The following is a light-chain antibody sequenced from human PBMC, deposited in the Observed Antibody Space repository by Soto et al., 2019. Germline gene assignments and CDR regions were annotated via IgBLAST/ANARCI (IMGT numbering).Light chain of an antibody. CDR1: QSVSSAY. V-gene: IGKV3-20*01. CDR2: GAS. J-gene: IGKJ1*01. Sequence: ESVLTQSPGTLSLSPGERATLSCRASQSVSSAYFAWYQQKPGQAPRLLIYGASSRATGIPDRFSGSVSGPDFPLTINRLEPEDFAVYYCQQYGSSAWTFGQGTKVEIK. CDR3: QQYGSSAWT.